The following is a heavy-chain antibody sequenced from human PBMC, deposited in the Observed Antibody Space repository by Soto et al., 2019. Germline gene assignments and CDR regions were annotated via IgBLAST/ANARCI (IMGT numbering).Heavy chain of an antibody. J-gene: IGHJ5*02. CDR1: GDLIGSGDYY. CDR2: IYKTGKT. Sequence: TLSPTFSLPGDLIGSGDYYWTVTRHPPGTGLEYIGYIYKTGKTYYNPSLKSRPFISLDTYKSQFFLRLTSVTAADTAMYYCARSLSSSSGYFDPWGQGTLVTVSS. D-gene: IGHD6-6*01. CDR3: ARSLSSSSGYFDP. V-gene: IGHV4-30-4*01.